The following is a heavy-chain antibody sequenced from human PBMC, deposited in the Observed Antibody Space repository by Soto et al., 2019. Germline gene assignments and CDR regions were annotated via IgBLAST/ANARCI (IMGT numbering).Heavy chain of an antibody. CDR3: ARDSNYDFWSGYFMYNWFDP. Sequence: ASVKVSCKASGYTFTGYYMYWVRQAPGQGLEWMGWINPNSGGTNYAQKFQGRVTMTRDTSISTAYMELSRLRSDDTAVYYCARDSNYDFWSGYFMYNWFDPWGQGTLVTVSS. V-gene: IGHV1-2*02. CDR2: INPNSGGT. D-gene: IGHD3-3*01. CDR1: GYTFTGYY. J-gene: IGHJ5*02.